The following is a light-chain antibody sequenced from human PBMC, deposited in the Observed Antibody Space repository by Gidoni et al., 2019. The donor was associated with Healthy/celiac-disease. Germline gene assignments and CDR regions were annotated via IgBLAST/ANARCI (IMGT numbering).Light chain of an antibody. CDR2: DAS. Sequence: DIQMTQSPSTLSASVGDRVTITCRASQSISSWLAWYQQKPGKATKLLIYDASSLESGVPSRFIGSGSGTEFTLTISSLQPDDFATYYCQQYNSYLRTFXXXTKVEIK. V-gene: IGKV1-5*01. CDR1: QSISSW. J-gene: IGKJ1*01. CDR3: QQYNSYLRT.